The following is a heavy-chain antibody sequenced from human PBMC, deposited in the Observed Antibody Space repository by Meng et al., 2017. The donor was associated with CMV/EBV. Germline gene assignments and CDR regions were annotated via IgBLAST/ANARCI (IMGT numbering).Heavy chain of an antibody. J-gene: IGHJ5*02. V-gene: IGHV3-66*02. CDR3: ARAASSSMTLDP. Sequence: LSCAASGFTGSRNYMSWVRQAPGKGLEWVSVIYSGGSTYYADSVKGRFTISRDNSKNTLYLQMNSLRAEDTAVYYCARAASSSMTLDPWSQGTLVTVSS. CDR2: IYSGGST. CDR1: GFTGSRNY. D-gene: IGHD2/OR15-2a*01.